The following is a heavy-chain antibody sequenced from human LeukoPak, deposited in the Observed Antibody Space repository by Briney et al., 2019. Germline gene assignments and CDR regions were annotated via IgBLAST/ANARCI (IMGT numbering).Heavy chain of an antibody. J-gene: IGHJ6*03. Sequence: GGSLRLSCAASGFTFSSYAMHWVRQAPGKGLEWVSYISSSGSTIYYADSVKGRFTISRDNAKNSLYLQMNSLRAEDTAVYYCARVDVDTAQYYYYYYYMDVWGKGTTVTVSS. CDR3: ARVDVDTAQYYYYYYYMDV. CDR1: GFTFSSYA. V-gene: IGHV3-48*04. CDR2: ISSSGSTI. D-gene: IGHD5-18*01.